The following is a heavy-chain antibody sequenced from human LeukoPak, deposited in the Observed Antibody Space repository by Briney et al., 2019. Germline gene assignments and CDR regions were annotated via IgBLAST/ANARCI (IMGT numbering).Heavy chain of an antibody. CDR1: GYTFTSYD. CDR2: FDPEDGET. CDR3: ARDRPYYDFWSGYYPDYYGMDV. V-gene: IGHV1-24*01. Sequence: ASVKVSCKASGYTFTSYDINWVRQAPGKGLEWMGGFDPEDGETIYAQKFQGRVTMTEDTSTDTAYMELSSLRSEDTAVYYCARDRPYYDFWSGYYPDYYGMDVWGQGTTVTVSS. D-gene: IGHD3-3*01. J-gene: IGHJ6*02.